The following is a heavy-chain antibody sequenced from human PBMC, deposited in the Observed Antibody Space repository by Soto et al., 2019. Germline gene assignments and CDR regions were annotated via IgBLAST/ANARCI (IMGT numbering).Heavy chain of an antibody. CDR1: GGTFSSYT. D-gene: IGHD6-13*01. CDR2: IIPILGIA. V-gene: IGHV1-69*08. J-gene: IGHJ4*02. Sequence: QVQLVQSGAEVKKPGSSVKVSCKASGGTFSSYTISWVRQAPGQGLEWMGRIIPILGIANYAQKFQGRVTXTXDRXTSTAYMELSSLRSEDTAVYYCARERYSSSWYSDYWGQGTLVTVSS. CDR3: ARERYSSSWYSDY.